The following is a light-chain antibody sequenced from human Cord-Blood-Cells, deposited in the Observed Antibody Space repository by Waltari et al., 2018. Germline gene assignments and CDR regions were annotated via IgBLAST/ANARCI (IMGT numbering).Light chain of an antibody. CDR3: QQSYSTPRT. Sequence: DIQMNQSPSSLSASVGDRVTSTCRASQSISSYLNWYQQKPGKAPKLLIYAASSWQSGVPSRFSGSGSGTDFTLTISSLQPEDFATYYCQQSYSTPRTFGQGTKVEIK. CDR2: AAS. J-gene: IGKJ1*01. V-gene: IGKV1-39*01. CDR1: QSISSY.